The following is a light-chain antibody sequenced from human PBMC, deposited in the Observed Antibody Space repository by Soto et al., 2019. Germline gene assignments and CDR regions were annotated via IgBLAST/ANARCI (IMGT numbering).Light chain of an antibody. Sequence: SALTQPPSVSGVPGQRVTISCTGSSSSIGAGYDVHWYQQLPGTAPKLLIYANTNRPSGVPGRFSGSKSGTSASLAITGLQAEDEADYYCQSYDSSLSGYVFGTGTKLTVL. V-gene: IGLV1-40*01. J-gene: IGLJ1*01. CDR1: SSSIGAGYD. CDR2: ANT. CDR3: QSYDSSLSGYV.